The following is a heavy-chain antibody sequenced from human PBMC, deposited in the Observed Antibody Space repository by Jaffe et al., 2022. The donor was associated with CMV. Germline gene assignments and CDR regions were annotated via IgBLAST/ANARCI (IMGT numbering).Heavy chain of an antibody. CDR1: GFTFDDYA. CDR3: AKDIRAGHGGMDV. CDR2: ISWNSGSI. J-gene: IGHJ6*02. V-gene: IGHV3-9*01. Sequence: EVQLVESGGGLVQPGRSLRLSCAASGFTFDDYAMHWVRQAPGKGLEWVSGISWNSGSIGYADSVKGRFTISRDNAKNSLYLQMNSLRAEDTALYYCAKDIRAGHGGMDVWGQGTTVTVSS.